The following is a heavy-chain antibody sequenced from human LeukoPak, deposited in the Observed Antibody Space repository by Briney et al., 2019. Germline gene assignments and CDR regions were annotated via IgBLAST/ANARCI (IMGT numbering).Heavy chain of an antibody. D-gene: IGHD1-26*01. J-gene: IGHJ4*02. CDR3: ARGQWELGH. Sequence: SETLSLTCTVSGGSISSYYWSWIRQPPGKGLEWIGYIYYSGSTNHNPSLKSRVTISVDTSKNQFSLKLSSVTAADTAVYYCARGQWELGHWGQGTLVTVSS. CDR1: GGSISSYY. CDR2: IYYSGST. V-gene: IGHV4-59*01.